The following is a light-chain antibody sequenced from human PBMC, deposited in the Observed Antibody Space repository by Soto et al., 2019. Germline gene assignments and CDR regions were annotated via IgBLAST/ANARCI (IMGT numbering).Light chain of an antibody. Sequence: DIQMTQSPSTLSASVGDRVTITCRASQSISTWLAWYQQKPGQAPKVLIYKASSLESGVPSRLSGSGSGTEFTLTIDSLQPDDFAIYYCQQYYSYRTFGQGTKVEIK. CDR3: QQYYSYRT. J-gene: IGKJ1*01. CDR1: QSISTW. V-gene: IGKV1-5*03. CDR2: KAS.